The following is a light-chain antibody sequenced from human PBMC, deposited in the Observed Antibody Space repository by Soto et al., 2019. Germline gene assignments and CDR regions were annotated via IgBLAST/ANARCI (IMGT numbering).Light chain of an antibody. V-gene: IGKV1-5*01. J-gene: IGKJ1*01. CDR1: QSISSW. Sequence: DIQMTQSPSTLSASVGDRVTITCRASQSISSWLAWYQQKPVKAPKLLIYDASSLERGVPSRFSGSGSGTEFTLTISSLQPDDFATYYCQQYNSYPWTFGQGTKVEIK. CDR2: DAS. CDR3: QQYNSYPWT.